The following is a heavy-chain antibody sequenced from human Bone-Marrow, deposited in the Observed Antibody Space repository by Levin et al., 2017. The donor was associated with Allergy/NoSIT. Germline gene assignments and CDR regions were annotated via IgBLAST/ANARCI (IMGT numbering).Heavy chain of an antibody. V-gene: IGHV3-23*01. J-gene: IGHJ6*02. Sequence: GGSLRLSCVASGFTFSNYAMTWVRQTPGKGLEWVSGISGSGDTAHYADSVKGRFTVSRDNSKNTVFLQMNSLRAEDTAGYYFAKGMLRNYGQSVPRDYYYYGMEVWGQGTTVTVSS. CDR2: ISGSGDTA. CDR1: GFTFSNYA. CDR3: AKGMLRNYGQSVPRDYYYYGMEV. D-gene: IGHD1-7*01.